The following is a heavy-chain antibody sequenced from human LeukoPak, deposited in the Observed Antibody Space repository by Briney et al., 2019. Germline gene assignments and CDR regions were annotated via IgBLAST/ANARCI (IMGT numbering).Heavy chain of an antibody. CDR3: ARDADIVVVPAATPYNWFDP. CDR2: IYTSGST. CDR1: GGSISSYY. D-gene: IGHD2-2*01. J-gene: IGHJ5*02. V-gene: IGHV4-4*07. Sequence: PSETLSLTCTVSGGSISSYYWSWIRQPAGKGLEWIGRIYTSGSTNYNPSLKSRVTISVDTSKNQFSLKLSSVTAADTAVYYCARDADIVVVPAATPYNWFDPWGQGTLVTVSS.